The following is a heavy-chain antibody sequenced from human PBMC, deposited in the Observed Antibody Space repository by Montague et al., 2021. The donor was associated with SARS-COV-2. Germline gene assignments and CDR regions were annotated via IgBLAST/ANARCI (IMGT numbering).Heavy chain of an antibody. D-gene: IGHD3-9*01. CDR1: GFSLSTSGMC. CDR2: IDWDDDK. V-gene: IGHV2-70*11. CDR3: ARGYYDILTGYLDAFDI. Sequence: PALVKPTPTPTLTCTFSGFSLSTSGMCVSWIRQPPGKALEWLARIDWDDDKYYSTSLKTRLTISKDTSKNQVVLTMTNMDPVDTATYYCARGYYDILTGYLDAFDIWGQGTMVTVSS. J-gene: IGHJ3*02.